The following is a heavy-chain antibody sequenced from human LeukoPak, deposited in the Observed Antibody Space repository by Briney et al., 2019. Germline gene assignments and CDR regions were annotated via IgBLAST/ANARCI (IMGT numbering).Heavy chain of an antibody. V-gene: IGHV3-48*02. CDR2: ISSSSSGI. CDR3: AREGAYSDGHPFDY. J-gene: IGHJ4*02. CDR1: GFTFSGYS. Sequence: GGSLRLSCAASGFTFSGYSMNWVRQAPGKGLEWVSFISSSSSGIYYADSVKGRFTISRDHAKNSLYLQMNSLRDEDTALYYCAREGAYSDGHPFDYWGQGAVVSVSS. D-gene: IGHD5-18*01.